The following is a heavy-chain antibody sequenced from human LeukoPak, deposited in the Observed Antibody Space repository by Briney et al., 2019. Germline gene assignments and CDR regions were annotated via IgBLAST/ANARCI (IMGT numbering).Heavy chain of an antibody. CDR2: ISHSGIT. CDR1: GGSFSGYY. D-gene: IGHD2-15*01. J-gene: IGHJ5*02. CDR3: ARDFSGFDP. V-gene: IGHV4-34*01. Sequence: SETLSLTCAVYGGSFSGYYWSWIRHPPGTGLEGIGEISHSGITNYNPSIKSRVTISVDTSKNQFSLKLNSVAAADTAVYHCARDFSGFDPWGQGTLVTVSS.